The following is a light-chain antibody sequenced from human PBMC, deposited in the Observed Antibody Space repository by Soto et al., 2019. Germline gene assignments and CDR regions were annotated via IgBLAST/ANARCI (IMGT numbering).Light chain of an antibody. V-gene: IGKV3-20*01. Sequence: EIVLTQSPGTLSLSPGERATLSCGASQSVPSTYFAWYQQKSGQPPRLLISGTSNRATGIPDRFSGSGSGGDFTLTISRLEPEDFAVYFCQQFGNSPWTFGQGTKVDIK. CDR3: QQFGNSPWT. J-gene: IGKJ1*01. CDR2: GTS. CDR1: QSVPSTY.